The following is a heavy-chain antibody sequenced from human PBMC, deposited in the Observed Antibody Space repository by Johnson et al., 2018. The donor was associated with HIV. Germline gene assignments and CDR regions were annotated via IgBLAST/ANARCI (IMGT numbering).Heavy chain of an antibody. Sequence: QVQLVESGGGVVQPGGSLRLSCAASGFTFSSYGMHWVRQAPGKGLEWVAFIRYDGSNEYYLDSVKGRFTISRDNSKNTLYLLMNSLRAEDTALYYCAKALSIAATPYAFDMWGRGTMVTVSS. CDR2: IRYDGSNE. V-gene: IGHV3-30*02. D-gene: IGHD6-25*01. CDR3: AKALSIAATPYAFDM. J-gene: IGHJ3*02. CDR1: GFTFSSYG.